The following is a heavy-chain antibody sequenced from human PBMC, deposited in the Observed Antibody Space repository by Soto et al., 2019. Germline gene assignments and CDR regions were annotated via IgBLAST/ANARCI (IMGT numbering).Heavy chain of an antibody. J-gene: IGHJ6*02. CDR2: IIPIFRTP. CDR3: ARDKDREQLGGNYYYTLDV. Sequence: QVQLVQSGAEVLKPGSSVKVSCKASGDTFDTFAISWVRQAPGQGLEWMGGIIPIFRTPDYAQKCQGRVTITADVSTSTAYMELSSLRSDDTAVYYCARDKDREQLGGNYYYTLDVWGQGTTVSVSS. V-gene: IGHV1-69*12. CDR1: GDTFDTFA. D-gene: IGHD1-1*01.